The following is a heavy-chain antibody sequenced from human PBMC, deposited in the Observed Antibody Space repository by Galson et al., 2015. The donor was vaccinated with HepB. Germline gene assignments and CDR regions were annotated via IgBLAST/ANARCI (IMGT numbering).Heavy chain of an antibody. CDR2: ISYDGSNK. V-gene: IGHV3-30-3*01. CDR1: GFTFSSYA. J-gene: IGHJ6*02. D-gene: IGHD3-16*01. Sequence: SLRLSCAASGFTFSSYAMHWVRQAPGKGLEWVAVISYDGSNKYYADSVKGRFTISRDNSKNTLYLQMNSLRAEDTAVYYCARDDNVGSEHDYYYYGMDVWGQGTTVTVSS. CDR3: ARDDNVGSEHDYYYYGMDV.